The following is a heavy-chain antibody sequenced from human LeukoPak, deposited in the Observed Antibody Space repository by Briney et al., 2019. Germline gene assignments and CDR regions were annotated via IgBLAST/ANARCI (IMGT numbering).Heavy chain of an antibody. CDR1: GYTFTSYD. J-gene: IGHJ4*02. CDR3: AILDVWGSYPFDY. V-gene: IGHV1-8*03. D-gene: IGHD3-16*02. CDR2: MNPDSGNT. Sequence: ASVKVSCKASGYTFTSYDINWVRQATGQGLEWMGWMNPDSGNTGYAQKFQGRVTITRNTSISTAYMELSSLRSEDTAVYYCAILDVWGSYPFDYWGQGTLVTVSS.